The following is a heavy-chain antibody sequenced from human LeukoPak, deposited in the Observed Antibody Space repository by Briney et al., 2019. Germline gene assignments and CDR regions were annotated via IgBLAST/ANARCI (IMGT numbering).Heavy chain of an antibody. V-gene: IGHV1-69*13. J-gene: IGHJ4*02. CDR1: GGTFSSYA. CDR2: IIPIFGTA. CDR3: ARIPSGIVDYFDY. Sequence: SVKVSCKDSGGTFSSYAISWVRQAPGQGLEWMGGIIPIFGTANYAQKFQGRVTITADESTSTAYMELSSLRSEDTAVYYCARIPSGIVDYFDYWGQGTLVTVSS. D-gene: IGHD1-26*01.